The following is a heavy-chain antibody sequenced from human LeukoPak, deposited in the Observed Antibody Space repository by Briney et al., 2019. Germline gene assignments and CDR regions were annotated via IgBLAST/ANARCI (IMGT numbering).Heavy chain of an antibody. CDR2: IYSSGTT. CDR1: GFTVSSSY. J-gene: IGHJ4*02. CDR3: ARDAGFRGTPDY. Sequence: GGSLRLYCAASGFTVSSSYMSWVRQAPGKGLEWISVIYSSGTTYYADSVKGRFTTSRDNSKNTLFLQMNSLRAEDTAVYYCARDAGFRGTPDYWGQGTLVTVSS. D-gene: IGHD2-15*01. V-gene: IGHV3-66*01.